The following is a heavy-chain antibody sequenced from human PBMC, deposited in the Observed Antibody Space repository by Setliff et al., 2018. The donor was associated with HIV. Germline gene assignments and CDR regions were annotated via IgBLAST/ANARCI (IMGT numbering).Heavy chain of an antibody. CDR1: GGTLSNYV. CDR3: ARVPNWAGGAFDI. D-gene: IGHD1-1*01. V-gene: IGHV1-69*13. CDR2: IIPMYNIP. Sequence: SVKVSCKTSGGTLSNYVITWVRQAPGQGLEWMGMIIPMYNIPAYAQKFQGRVTFTADESTSTAYMELSRLRSDDTAVYYCARVPNWAGGAFDIWGQGTMVTVSS. J-gene: IGHJ3*02.